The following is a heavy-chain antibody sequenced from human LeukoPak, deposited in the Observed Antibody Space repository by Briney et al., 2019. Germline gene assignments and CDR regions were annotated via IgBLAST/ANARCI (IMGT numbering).Heavy chain of an antibody. CDR3: ARDTPNYYDSSGYYSPDFDY. D-gene: IGHD3-22*01. CDR1: GGSISSYY. J-gene: IGHJ4*02. V-gene: IGHV4-4*07. Sequence: SETLSLTCTVSGGSISSYYWSWIQQPAGKGLEWIGRIYTSGSTNYNPSLKSRVTVSVDTSKNQFSLKLSSVTAADTAVYYCARDTPNYYDSSGYYSPDFDYWGQGTLVTVSS. CDR2: IYTSGST.